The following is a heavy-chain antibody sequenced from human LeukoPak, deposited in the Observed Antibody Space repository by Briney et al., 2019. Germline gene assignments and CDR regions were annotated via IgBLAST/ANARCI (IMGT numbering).Heavy chain of an antibody. Sequence: GGSLRLSCAASGFTFSSYEMNWVRQAPGNGLEWVSYICSSGSTRYYADSVKGRFTVSRDNAKNSLYLQMNSLRAEDTAVYYCARVHIAVAGPYVDYWGQGTLVTVSS. J-gene: IGHJ4*02. CDR2: ICSSGSTR. D-gene: IGHD6-19*01. V-gene: IGHV3-48*03. CDR1: GFTFSSYE. CDR3: ARVHIAVAGPYVDY.